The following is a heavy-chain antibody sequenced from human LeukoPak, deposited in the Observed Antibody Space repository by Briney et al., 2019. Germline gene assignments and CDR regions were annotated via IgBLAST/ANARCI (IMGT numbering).Heavy chain of an antibody. CDR1: GGSISSYY. Sequence: SETLSLTCTVSGGSISSYYWSWIRQPPGKGLEWIGYIYYSGSTNYNPSLTSRVTISVDTSKNQFSLKLSSVTAADTAVYYCARDRSSGYYYAPFDYWGQGTLVTVSS. J-gene: IGHJ4*02. CDR3: ARDRSSGYYYAPFDY. CDR2: IYYSGST. V-gene: IGHV4-59*12. D-gene: IGHD3-22*01.